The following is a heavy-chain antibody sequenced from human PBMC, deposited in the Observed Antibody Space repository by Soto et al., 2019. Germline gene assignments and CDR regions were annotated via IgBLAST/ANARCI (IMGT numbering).Heavy chain of an antibody. D-gene: IGHD5-18*01. V-gene: IGHV1-69*12. CDR2: IIPIFGTA. CDR3: ARDPNTAMAPRYNWFDP. Sequence: QVQLVQSGAEVKKPGSSVKVSCKASGGTFSSYAISWVRQAPGQGLEWMGGIIPIFGTANYAQKFQGRVTITADESTSTAYMELSSLRSEDTAVYYCARDPNTAMAPRYNWFDPWGQGTLVTVSS. J-gene: IGHJ5*02. CDR1: GGTFSSYA.